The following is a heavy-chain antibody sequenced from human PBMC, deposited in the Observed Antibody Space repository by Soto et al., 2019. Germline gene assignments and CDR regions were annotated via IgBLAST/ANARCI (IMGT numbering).Heavy chain of an antibody. J-gene: IGHJ6*02. Sequence: SSVKVSCKASGGTFSSYAISWVRQAPGQGLEWMGGIIPIFGTANYAQKFQGRVTITADKSTSTAYMELSSLRSEDTAVYYCARPYRSIAARRDYYYYGMDVWGQGTTVTVS. D-gene: IGHD6-6*01. CDR2: IIPIFGTA. CDR1: GGTFSSYA. V-gene: IGHV1-69*06. CDR3: ARPYRSIAARRDYYYYGMDV.